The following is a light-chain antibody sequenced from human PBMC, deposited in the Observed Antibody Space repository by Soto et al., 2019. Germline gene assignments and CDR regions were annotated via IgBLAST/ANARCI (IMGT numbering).Light chain of an antibody. CDR3: SSYTSSSTLEV. Sequence: QSVLTQPPSVSGAPGQRLTISCAGTSSNIGAGFDVHWYQQLPGTAPKLLIYANDDRPSGVPDRFSGSTSGTSASLAITGLQAEDPADSYCSSYTSSSTLEVFGGGTKLTVL. CDR2: AND. V-gene: IGLV1-40*01. J-gene: IGLJ2*01. CDR1: SSNIGAGFD.